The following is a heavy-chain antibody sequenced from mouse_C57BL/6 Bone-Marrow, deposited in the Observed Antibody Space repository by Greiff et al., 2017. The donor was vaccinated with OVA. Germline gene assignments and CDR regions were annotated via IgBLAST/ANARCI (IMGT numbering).Heavy chain of an antibody. CDR2: IAPNSGGT. Sequence: VQLQQPGAELVKPGASVKLSCKASGYTFTSYWMHWVKQRPGRGLEWIGRIAPNSGGTKYNEKFKSKATLTVDKPSSTAYMQLSSLTSEDSAVYYCARSDDYGSSYIMDYWGQGTSVTVSS. D-gene: IGHD1-1*01. CDR3: ARSDDYGSSYIMDY. J-gene: IGHJ4*01. CDR1: GYTFTSYW. V-gene: IGHV1-72*01.